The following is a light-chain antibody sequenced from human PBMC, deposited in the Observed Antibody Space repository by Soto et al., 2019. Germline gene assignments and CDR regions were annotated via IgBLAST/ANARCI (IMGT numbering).Light chain of an antibody. CDR2: GNS. J-gene: IGLJ2*01. CDR3: QSYDTSLISVL. V-gene: IGLV1-40*01. CDR1: SSNIGAGYD. Sequence: QSVLTQPPSVSGAPGQRVTISCTGSSSNIGAGYDVHWYQQLPGTAPKLLIYGNSNRPSGVPDRFSGSKSGTSASLAISGLQAEYEADYFCQSYDTSLISVLFGGVTTLTVL.